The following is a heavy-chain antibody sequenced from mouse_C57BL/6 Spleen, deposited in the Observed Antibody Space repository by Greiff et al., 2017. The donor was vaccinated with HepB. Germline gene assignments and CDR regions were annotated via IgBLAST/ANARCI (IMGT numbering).Heavy chain of an antibody. D-gene: IGHD2-4*01. CDR2: IYPGSGST. J-gene: IGHJ4*01. CDR3: ARRDDYDEDAMDY. V-gene: IGHV1-55*01. CDR1: GYTFTSYW. Sequence: VQLQQPGAELVKPGASVKMSCKASGYTFTSYWITWVKQRSGQGLEWIGDIYPGSGSTNYNEKFKSKATLTVDTSSSTAYMQLSSLTSEDSAVYYCARRDDYDEDAMDYWGQGTSVTVSS.